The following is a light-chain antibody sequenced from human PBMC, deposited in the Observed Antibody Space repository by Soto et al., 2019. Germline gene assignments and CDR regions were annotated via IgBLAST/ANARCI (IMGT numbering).Light chain of an antibody. CDR2: RAS. V-gene: IGKV1-5*03. CDR3: QQYNSYPWT. CDR1: QSISSW. Sequence: DIQMTQSPSTLSASVGDRVTITCRASQSISSWLAWYQQKPGKAPKLLIYRASSLESGVPSTFSGSGSGTEFTLTISSLQPDDFATFYCQQYNSYPWTFGQGTKVEIQ. J-gene: IGKJ1*01.